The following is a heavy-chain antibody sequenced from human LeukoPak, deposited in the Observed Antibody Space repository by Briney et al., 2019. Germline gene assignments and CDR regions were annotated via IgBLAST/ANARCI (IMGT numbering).Heavy chain of an antibody. CDR2: ISSSSSYI. J-gene: IGHJ3*02. V-gene: IGHV3-21*01. CDR1: GFTFSSYS. Sequence: GGSLRLSCAASGFTFSSYSMNWVRQAPGKGLEWVSSISSSSSYIYYADSVKGRSTISRDNAKSSLYLQMNSLRAEDTAVYYCARDWVGYDFWSGTHTIQAFDIWGQGTMVTVSS. D-gene: IGHD3-3*01. CDR3: ARDWVGYDFWSGTHTIQAFDI.